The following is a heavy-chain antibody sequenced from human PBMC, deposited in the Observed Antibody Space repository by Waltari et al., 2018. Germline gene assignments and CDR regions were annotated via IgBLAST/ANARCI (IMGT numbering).Heavy chain of an antibody. D-gene: IGHD5-18*01. J-gene: IGHJ5*02. Sequence: QVQLVQSGAEVKKPGSSVKVSCKASGGTFSSYIISWVRQAPGQGLEWMGRITPNRGIANCAQKFQGRVRITADKSTSTAYMELSSLRSEDTAVYYCARVPAMAGLKNNWFDPWGQGTLVTVSS. CDR2: ITPNRGIA. CDR1: GGTFSSYI. CDR3: ARVPAMAGLKNNWFDP. V-gene: IGHV1-69*02.